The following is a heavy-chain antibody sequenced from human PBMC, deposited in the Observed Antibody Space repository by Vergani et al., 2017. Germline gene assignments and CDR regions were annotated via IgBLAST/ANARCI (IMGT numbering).Heavy chain of an antibody. V-gene: IGHV3-15*01. CDR3: YTDYHDY. J-gene: IGHJ4*02. D-gene: IGHD2-2*02. Sequence: EVQVVETGGGLVKPGGSLRLSCAASGFTFSDFSMSWVRQAPGKGLEWIGRIRSKNDGGTADYAAPLKGRFTISRDDSKDSAILLVNNLKTEDTAVYFCYTDYHDYWGQGTLVTVSS. CDR1: GFTFSDFS. CDR2: IRSKNDGGTA.